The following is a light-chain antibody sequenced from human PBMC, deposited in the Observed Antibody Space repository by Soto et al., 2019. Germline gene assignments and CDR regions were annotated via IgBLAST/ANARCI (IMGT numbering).Light chain of an antibody. Sequence: SALTQPASVSGSPGQSITISCTGTSSDFGSYNLVSWYQQHPGKAPKLMIYEGSKRPSGVSNRFSGSKSGNTASLTISGLQAEDEADYYCCSYAGSSTFYVFGTGTKVTVL. CDR1: SSDFGSYNL. V-gene: IGLV2-23*01. CDR3: CSYAGSSTFYV. CDR2: EGS. J-gene: IGLJ1*01.